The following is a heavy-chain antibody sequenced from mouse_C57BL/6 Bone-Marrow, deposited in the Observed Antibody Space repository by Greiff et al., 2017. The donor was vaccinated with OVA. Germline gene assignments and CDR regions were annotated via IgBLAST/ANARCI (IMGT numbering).Heavy chain of an antibody. CDR2: IWSGGST. CDR1: GFSLTSYG. J-gene: IGHJ3*01. CDR3: ARGSYDYFAY. Sequence: VKLMESGPGLVQPSQSLSITCTVSGFSLTSYGVHWVRQSPGKGLEWLGVIWSGGSTDYNAAFISRLSISKDNSKSQVFFKMNSLQADDTAIYYCARGSYDYFAYWGQGTLVTVSA. D-gene: IGHD2-4*01. V-gene: IGHV2-2*01.